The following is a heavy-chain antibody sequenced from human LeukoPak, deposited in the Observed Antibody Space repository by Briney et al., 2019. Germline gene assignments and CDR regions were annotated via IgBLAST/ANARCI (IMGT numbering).Heavy chain of an antibody. CDR3: ARSYYDILTGYYPPYYFDY. Sequence: GESLKISCKGSGYSFTSYWIGWVRQMPGKGLEWMGIIYPGDSDTRYSPSFQGQVTISADKSISTAYLQWSSLKASDTAMYYCARSYYDILTGYYPPYYFDYWGQGTLVPVSS. V-gene: IGHV5-51*01. CDR1: GYSFTSYW. CDR2: IYPGDSDT. J-gene: IGHJ4*02. D-gene: IGHD3-9*01.